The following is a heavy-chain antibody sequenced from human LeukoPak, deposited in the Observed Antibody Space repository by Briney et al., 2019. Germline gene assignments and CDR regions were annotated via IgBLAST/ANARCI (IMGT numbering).Heavy chain of an antibody. J-gene: IGHJ4*02. V-gene: IGHV3-23*01. CDR1: GFTFSSYA. CDR2: ISGSGGST. D-gene: IGHD3-22*01. CDR3: AKDMIVVVNGSGY. Sequence: GGSLRLSGAASGFTFSSYAMGWVRQAPGKGLEWVSAISGSGGSTYYADSVKGRFTISRDNSKNTLYLQMNSLRAEDTAVYYCAKDMIVVVNGSGYWGQGTLVTVSS.